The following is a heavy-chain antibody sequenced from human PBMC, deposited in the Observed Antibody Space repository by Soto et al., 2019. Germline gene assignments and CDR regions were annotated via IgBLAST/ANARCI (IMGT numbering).Heavy chain of an antibody. Sequence: GGSLRLSCAASGFTFTSYSMRRVRQAPGEGIEWVANIRQDGHEKYYVDSVRGRFTISRDNAQNSLYLQMDSLRAEDTAMYYCARDLRGYCRTTNCYYYFDVWGQGTLVTVSS. CDR2: IRQDGHEK. CDR1: GFTFTSYS. J-gene: IGHJ4*02. CDR3: ARDLRGYCRTTNCYYYFDV. V-gene: IGHV3-7*03. D-gene: IGHD2-2*01.